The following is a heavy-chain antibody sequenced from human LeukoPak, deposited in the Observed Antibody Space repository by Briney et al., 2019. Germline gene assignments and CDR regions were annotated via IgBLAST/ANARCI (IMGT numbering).Heavy chain of an antibody. D-gene: IGHD3-22*01. CDR1: GVPISTLFYH. Sequence: SETLSLTCTVSGVPISTLFYHWGWIRQTPGKALEWIGNMYYRGSTYYNQSLKSRVTISVDTSKNQSYLKLSTLTPASTAVYCCAIGYYDHLDYWGQGTLVTVSS. J-gene: IGHJ4*02. CDR3: AIGYYDHLDY. CDR2: MYYRGST. V-gene: IGHV4-39*07.